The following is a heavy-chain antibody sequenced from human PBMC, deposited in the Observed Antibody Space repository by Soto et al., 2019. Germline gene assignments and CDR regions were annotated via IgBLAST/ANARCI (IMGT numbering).Heavy chain of an antibody. V-gene: IGHV1-24*01. CDR2: FDPEDGVT. Sequence: GASVKVSCKVSGYTLTELSMHWVRQAPGKGLEWMGGFDPEDGVTIYAQKFQGRVTMTEDTSTDTAYMELSSLRSEDTAVYYCATNYGVNDAFDIWGQGTMVTVSS. D-gene: IGHD3-16*01. CDR1: GYTLTELS. J-gene: IGHJ3*02. CDR3: ATNYGVNDAFDI.